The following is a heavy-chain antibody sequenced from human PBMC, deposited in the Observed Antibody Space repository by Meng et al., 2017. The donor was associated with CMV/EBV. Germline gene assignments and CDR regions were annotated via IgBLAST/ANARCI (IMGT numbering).Heavy chain of an antibody. J-gene: IGHJ4*02. V-gene: IGHV4-30-4*08. D-gene: IGHD2-2*01. CDR3: ARVGRTSCYDY. Sequence: QVELPETGPGLLNPSQILSLTCTVSGGSISSGDYYCSLIRQPPGKGLEWIGYIYYSGSTYYNPSLKSRVTISVDTSKNQFSLKLSSVTAADTAVYYCARVGRTSCYDYWGQGTLVTVSS. CDR2: IYYSGST. CDR1: GGSISSGDYY.